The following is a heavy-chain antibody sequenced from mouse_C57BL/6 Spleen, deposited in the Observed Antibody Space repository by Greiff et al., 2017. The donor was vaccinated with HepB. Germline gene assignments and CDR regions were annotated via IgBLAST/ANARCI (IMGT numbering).Heavy chain of an antibody. CDR1: GYTFTDYN. J-gene: IGHJ1*03. CDR3: ARPYYYGSSLHWYFDV. CDR2: INPNNGGT. V-gene: IGHV1-18*01. D-gene: IGHD1-1*01. Sequence: DVKLQESGPELVKPGASVKIPCKASGYTFTDYNMDWVKQSHGKSLEWIGDINPNNGGTIYNQKFKGKATLTVDKSSSTAYMELRSLTSEDTAVYYCARPYYYGSSLHWYFDVWGTGTTVTVSS.